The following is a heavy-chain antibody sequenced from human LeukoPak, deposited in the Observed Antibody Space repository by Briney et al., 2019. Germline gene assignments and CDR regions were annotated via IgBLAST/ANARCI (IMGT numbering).Heavy chain of an antibody. CDR1: GYTFTGYY. V-gene: IGHV1-2*02. J-gene: IGHJ5*02. Sequence: GASVKVSCKASGYTFTGYYMHWVRQAPGQGLEWMGWINPNSGGTNYAQKFQGRVTMTRDTSISTAYMELSRLRSDDTAVYYCARDKGAGDPSPYYDYVWGSYRRDPFDPWGQGTLVTVSS. D-gene: IGHD3-16*02. CDR3: ARDKGAGDPSPYYDYVWGSYRRDPFDP. CDR2: INPNSGGT.